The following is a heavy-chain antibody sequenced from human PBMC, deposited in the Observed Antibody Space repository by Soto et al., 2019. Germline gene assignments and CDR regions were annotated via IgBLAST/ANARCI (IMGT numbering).Heavy chain of an antibody. V-gene: IGHV1-18*01. CDR3: XXXXGSYALDH. D-gene: IGHD1-26*01. J-gene: IGHJ4*02. Sequence: QVQLVQSGAEVKKPGASVKVSCKASGYTFTSYGISWVRQAPGQGLEWMGWISANNGNTNYAQKLQGRVTMTTDTSXXXAXXXXXXXXSXXTAVYXXXXXXGSYALDHWGQGTLVTVSS. CDR2: ISANNGNT. CDR1: GYTFTSYG.